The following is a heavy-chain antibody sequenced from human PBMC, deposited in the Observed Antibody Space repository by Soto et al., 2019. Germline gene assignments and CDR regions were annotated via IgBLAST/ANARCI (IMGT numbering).Heavy chain of an antibody. CDR1: GGSISSYH. D-gene: IGHD5-18*01. CDR2: IYYSGST. Sequence: SETLSLTCTVSGGSISSYHWSWVRQPPGKGLEWIGYIYYSGSTNYNPSLKSRVTISVDTSKNQFSLKLSSVTAADTAVYYCARAGTAMVTIDYWGQGTLVTVSS. V-gene: IGHV4-59*01. J-gene: IGHJ4*02. CDR3: ARAGTAMVTIDY.